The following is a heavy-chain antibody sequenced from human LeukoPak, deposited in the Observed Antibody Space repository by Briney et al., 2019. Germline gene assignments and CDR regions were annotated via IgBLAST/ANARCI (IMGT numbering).Heavy chain of an antibody. D-gene: IGHD5-24*01. Sequence: GGSLRLSCAASGFTFSDYYMSWIRQAPGKGLEWVSAISGSGGSTYYADSVKGRFTISRDNSKNTLYLQMNSLRAEDTAVYYCARAWGRDGYSPADYWGQGTLVTVSS. CDR3: ARAWGRDGYSPADY. CDR1: GFTFSDYY. V-gene: IGHV3-23*01. J-gene: IGHJ4*02. CDR2: ISGSGGST.